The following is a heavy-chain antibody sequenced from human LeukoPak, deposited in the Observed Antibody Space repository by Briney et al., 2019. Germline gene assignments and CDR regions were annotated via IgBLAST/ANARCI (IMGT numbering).Heavy chain of an antibody. J-gene: IGHJ3*02. CDR3: AADQRQLDAFDI. D-gene: IGHD6-13*01. CDR2: ISAYNGNT. V-gene: IGHV1-18*01. CDR1: GYTFSNYG. Sequence: SSVKVSCKASGYTFSNYGVSWVRQAPGQGLEWMGWISAYNGNTNYAQKLQGRVTITRDMSTSTAYMELSSLRSEDTAVYYCAADQRQLDAFDIWGQGTMVTVSS.